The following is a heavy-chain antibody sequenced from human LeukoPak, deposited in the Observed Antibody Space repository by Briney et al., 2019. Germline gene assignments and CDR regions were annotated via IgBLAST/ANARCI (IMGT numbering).Heavy chain of an antibody. CDR1: GFTFSDYY. D-gene: IGHD4-17*01. Sequence: PGGSLRLSCAASGFTFSDYYMSWIRQAPGKGLEWVSYISSSGSTIYYADSVKGRFTISRDNAKNSLYLQMNSLRAEDTAVYYCARRPPYGDYVWFDPWGQGTLVTVSS. CDR2: ISSSGSTI. V-gene: IGHV3-11*04. CDR3: ARRPPYGDYVWFDP. J-gene: IGHJ5*02.